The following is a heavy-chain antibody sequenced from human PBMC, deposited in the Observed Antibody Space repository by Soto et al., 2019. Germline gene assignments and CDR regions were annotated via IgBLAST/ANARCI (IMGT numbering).Heavy chain of an antibody. CDR2: ISAYNGNT. V-gene: IGHV1-18*01. J-gene: IGHJ4*02. CDR1: GYTFTSYG. D-gene: IGHD3-10*01. CDR3: ARVTSVLLWFGELFPTDY. Sequence: QVQLVQSGAEVKKPGASVKVSCKASGYTFTSYGISWVRQAPGQGLEWMGWISAYNGNTNYAQKLQGRVTMTTDTSTSTAYMGLRSLRSDDTAVYYCARVTSVLLWFGELFPTDYWGQGTLVTVSS.